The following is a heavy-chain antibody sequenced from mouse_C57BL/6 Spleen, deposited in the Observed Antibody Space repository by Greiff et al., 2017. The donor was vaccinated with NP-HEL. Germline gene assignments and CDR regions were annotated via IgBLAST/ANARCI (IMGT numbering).Heavy chain of an antibody. J-gene: IGHJ2*01. D-gene: IGHD1-1*01. CDR2: IYPGSGST. V-gene: IGHV1-55*01. Sequence: VQLQQPGAELVKPGASVKMSCKASGYTFTSYWITWVKQRPGQGLEWIGDIYPGSGSTNYNEKFKSKATLTVDTSSSTAYMQLSSLTSEDSAVYYCARDYYGSSSLDYWGQGTTLTVSS. CDR1: GYTFTSYW. CDR3: ARDYYGSSSLDY.